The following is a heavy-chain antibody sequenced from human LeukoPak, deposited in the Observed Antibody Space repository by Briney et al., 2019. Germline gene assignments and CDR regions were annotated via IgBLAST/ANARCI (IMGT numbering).Heavy chain of an antibody. CDR2: ISSSSSYI. CDR1: GFTFSSYS. D-gene: IGHD2-2*01. J-gene: IGHJ3*02. V-gene: IGHV3-21*01. Sequence: PGGSLRLSCAASGFTFSSYSMNWVRQAPGKGLEWVSSISSSSSYIYYADSVKGRFTISRDNAKNSLYLQMNSLRAEDSAVYYCVVVPAVDHAFDIWGQGTMVTVSS. CDR3: VVVPAVDHAFDI.